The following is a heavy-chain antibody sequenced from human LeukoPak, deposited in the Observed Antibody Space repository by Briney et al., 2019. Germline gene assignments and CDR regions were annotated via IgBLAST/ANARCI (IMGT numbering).Heavy chain of an antibody. CDR3: ATGINFDH. Sequence: GGSLRLSCAGSGFIFSNAWMNWVRQAPGKGLEWAGRIKSKANGETIDYAAPVKGRSTISRDDSENTVYLQMNSLKTEDTAVYYCATGINFDHWGQGILVTVSS. CDR2: IKSKANGETI. V-gene: IGHV3-15*07. D-gene: IGHD1-14*01. J-gene: IGHJ4*02. CDR1: GFIFSNAW.